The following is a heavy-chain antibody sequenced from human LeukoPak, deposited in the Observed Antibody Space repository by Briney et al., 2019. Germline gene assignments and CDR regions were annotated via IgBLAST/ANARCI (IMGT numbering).Heavy chain of an antibody. V-gene: IGHV4-59*08. D-gene: IGHD3-10*01. CDR3: ARRQTYYYGSGIDY. J-gene: IGHJ4*02. CDR2: IYYSGST. Sequence: PSETLSLTCTVSGGSISSYYWSWIRQPPGKGLEWIGYIYYSGSTNYNPSLKSRVTISVDTSKNQFSLKLSSVTAADTAVYYCARRQTYYYGSGIDYWGQGTLVTVSS. CDR1: GGSISSYY.